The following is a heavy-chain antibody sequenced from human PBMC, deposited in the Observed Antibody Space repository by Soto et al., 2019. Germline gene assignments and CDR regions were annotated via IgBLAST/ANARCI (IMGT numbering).Heavy chain of an antibody. CDR1: GDSISSPDYY. CDR3: ARVTFTPNWFDS. D-gene: IGHD3-16*01. J-gene: IGHJ5*01. V-gene: IGHV4-30-4*01. CDR2: VYYRGSI. Sequence: SETLSLTCTVSGDSISSPDYYWSWIRQAPGKGLELIGYVYYRGSIYYTPSFESRVSISMDTSKNQFSLRLTSVTAADSAVYFCARVTFTPNWFDSWGQGSLVTVSS.